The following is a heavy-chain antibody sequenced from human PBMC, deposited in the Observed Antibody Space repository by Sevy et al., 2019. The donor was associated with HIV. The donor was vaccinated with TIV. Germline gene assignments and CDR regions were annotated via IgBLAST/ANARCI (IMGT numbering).Heavy chain of an antibody. Sequence: GGSLRLSCAASGFTFSNAWMSWVRQAPGKGLEWVGRIKSKTDGGTTDYAAPVKGRFTISIDDSKNTLYLQMNSLKTEDTAVYYCTPCYYDSSGYYYHDAFDIWGQGTMVTVSS. J-gene: IGHJ3*02. V-gene: IGHV3-15*01. D-gene: IGHD3-22*01. CDR1: GFTFSNAW. CDR3: TPCYYDSSGYYYHDAFDI. CDR2: IKSKTDGGTT.